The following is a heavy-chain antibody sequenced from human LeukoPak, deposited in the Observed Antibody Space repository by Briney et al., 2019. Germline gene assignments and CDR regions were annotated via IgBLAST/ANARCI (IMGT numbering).Heavy chain of an antibody. V-gene: IGHV3-49*04. J-gene: IGHJ4*02. CDR3: TRGLLLRFLGDYFDY. D-gene: IGHD3-3*01. CDR1: GFTFGDYA. CDR2: IRSKAYGGTT. Sequence: GGSLRLSCTASGFTFGDYAMSWVRQAPGKGLEWVGFIRSKAYGGTTEYAASVKGRFTISRDDSKSIAYLQMNSLKTEDTAVYYCTRGLLLRFLGDYFDYWGQGTLVTVSS.